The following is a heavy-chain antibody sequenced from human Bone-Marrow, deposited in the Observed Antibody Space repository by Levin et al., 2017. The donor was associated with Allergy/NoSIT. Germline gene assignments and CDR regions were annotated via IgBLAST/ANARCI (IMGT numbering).Heavy chain of an antibody. CDR3: ARGRDPSQNFYYGLDG. CDR1: GGMFNNYG. Sequence: GGSLRLSCAASGGMFNNYGMHWVRQAPDKGLEWVALISNDGRNAYYADSVKGRFTISRDNSRNTLYLYMNSLRLDDAAICYWARGRDPSQNFYYGLDGWGQGTMVTVSS. J-gene: IGHJ6*02. CDR2: ISNDGRNA. V-gene: IGHV3-30*03.